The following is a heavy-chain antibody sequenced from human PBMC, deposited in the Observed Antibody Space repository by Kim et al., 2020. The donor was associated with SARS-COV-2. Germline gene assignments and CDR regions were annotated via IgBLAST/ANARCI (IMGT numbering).Heavy chain of an antibody. V-gene: IGHV6-1*01. Sequence: SQTLSLTCVISGDSVSSNTATWNWIRQSPSRGLEWLGRTYYRSKWLNEYAVSVRSRIIISPDTSKNQFSLQLNSVTPDDTAVYYCARDPPICYSCFDSWGQGTLVTVSS. D-gene: IGHD2-15*01. J-gene: IGHJ4*02. CDR2: TYYRSKWLN. CDR3: ARDPPICYSCFDS. CDR1: GDSVSSNTAT.